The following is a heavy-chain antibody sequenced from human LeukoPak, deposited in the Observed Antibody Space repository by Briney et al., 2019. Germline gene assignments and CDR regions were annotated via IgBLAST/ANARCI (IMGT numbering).Heavy chain of an antibody. D-gene: IGHD4-17*01. CDR2: IKQDGSEK. Sequence: GGSLRLSCAASGFTFSSYAMSWVRQAPGKGLEWVANIKQDGSEKNYVDAVKGRFTISRDNAKNSVYLQMNSLRAEDTAVYYCARGDHDYGDYLDYWGQGTLVTVSS. CDR3: ARGDHDYGDYLDY. J-gene: IGHJ4*02. V-gene: IGHV3-7*01. CDR1: GFTFSSYA.